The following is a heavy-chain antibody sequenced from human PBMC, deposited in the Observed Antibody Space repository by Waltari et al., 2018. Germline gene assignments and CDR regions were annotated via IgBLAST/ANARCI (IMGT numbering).Heavy chain of an antibody. Sequence: QLQLQESGPGLVKPSETLSLPCTVSGDSISTTSNYWGWIRQAPGKGLEWVGFIHSSGSTYYNPSLKSRVTLSVETSKNQFSLRLTSVTAADTAVYYCARPANFYYDRGGYDYWGQGTLVTVSS. CDR1: GDSISTTSNY. D-gene: IGHD3-22*01. CDR2: IHSSGST. J-gene: IGHJ4*02. V-gene: IGHV4-39*01. CDR3: ARPANFYYDRGGYDY.